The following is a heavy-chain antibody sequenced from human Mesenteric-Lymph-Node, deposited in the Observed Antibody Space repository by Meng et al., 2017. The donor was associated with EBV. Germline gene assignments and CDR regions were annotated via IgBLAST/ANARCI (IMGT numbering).Heavy chain of an antibody. CDR2: INHSGST. J-gene: IGHJ4*02. CDR1: GGSFSGYY. Sequence: HGQLQQCGAGLLKPSATLSLPCAAYGGSFSGYYWSWIRQPPGKGLEWIGEINHSGSTNYNPSLKSRVTISVDTSKNQFSLQLSSVTAADTAVYYCARVFPDLDYWGQGTLVTVSS. CDR3: ARVFPDLDY. V-gene: IGHV4-34*01.